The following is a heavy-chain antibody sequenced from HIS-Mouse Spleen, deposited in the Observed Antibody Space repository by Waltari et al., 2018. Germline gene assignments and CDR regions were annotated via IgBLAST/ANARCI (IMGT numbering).Heavy chain of an antibody. Sequence: QLQLQESGPGLVKPSETLSLTCTVSGGSISSSSYYWGWIRQPPGKGLEWIGSIYYRGSTYYNPYLKSRGTIAVDTSKNQFSLKLSSVTAADTAVYYCAREIPYSSSWYDWYFDLWGRGTLVTVSS. CDR3: AREIPYSSSWYDWYFDL. D-gene: IGHD6-13*01. CDR2: IYYRGST. V-gene: IGHV4-39*07. CDR1: GGSISSSSYY. J-gene: IGHJ2*01.